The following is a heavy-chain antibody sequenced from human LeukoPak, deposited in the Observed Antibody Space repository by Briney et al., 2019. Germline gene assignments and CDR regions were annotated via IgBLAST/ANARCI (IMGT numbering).Heavy chain of an antibody. Sequence: SETLSLTCAVYGGSFSGYYWSWLRQPPGKGLEWIGEINHSGSTNYNPSLKSRVTISVDTSKNQFSLKLSSVTAADTAVYYCARRAAGTWSYQMYYFDYWGQGTLVTVSS. CDR3: ARRAAGTWSYQMYYFDY. CDR1: GGSFSGYY. CDR2: INHSGST. D-gene: IGHD6-13*01. V-gene: IGHV4-34*01. J-gene: IGHJ4*02.